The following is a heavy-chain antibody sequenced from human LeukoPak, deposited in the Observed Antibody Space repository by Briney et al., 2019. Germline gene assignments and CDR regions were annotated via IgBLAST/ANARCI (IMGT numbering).Heavy chain of an antibody. Sequence: ASVKVSCKASGYTFTSYDINWVRQATGQGLEWMGWMNPNSGNTGYAQKFQGRVTMTRNTSISTAYMELSSLRSEDTAVYYCAREDGGEELLEVGFDYWGRGTLVTVSS. CDR2: MNPNSGNT. CDR1: GYTFTSYD. D-gene: IGHD1-26*01. J-gene: IGHJ4*02. V-gene: IGHV1-8*01. CDR3: AREDGGEELLEVGFDY.